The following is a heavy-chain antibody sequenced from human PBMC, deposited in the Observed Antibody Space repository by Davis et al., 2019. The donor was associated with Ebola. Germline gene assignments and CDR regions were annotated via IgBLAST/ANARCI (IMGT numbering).Heavy chain of an antibody. CDR2: IKQDGSEK. CDR1: GFTFSSYW. Sequence: GGSLRLSCAASGFTFSSYWMSWVRQAPGKGLEWVANIKQDGSEKYYVDSVKGRITVSRDNSKNTLYLQMNSLRPEDTAVYFCASGRVGGQGGFDFWGQGNLVTVSS. J-gene: IGHJ4*02. CDR3: ASGRVGGQGGFDF. D-gene: IGHD1-26*01. V-gene: IGHV3-7*01.